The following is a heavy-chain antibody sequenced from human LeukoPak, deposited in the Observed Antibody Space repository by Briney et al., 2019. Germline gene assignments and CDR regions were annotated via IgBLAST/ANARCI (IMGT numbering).Heavy chain of an antibody. CDR3: AKVNFLEWLELSWFPTYYFDY. D-gene: IGHD3-3*01. CDR2: ISGSGGST. V-gene: IGHV3-23*01. Sequence: PGGSLRLSCAASGFTFSSYAMSWVRQAPEKGLEWVSAISGSGGSTYYADSVKGRFTISRDNSKNTLYLQMNSLRAEDTAVYYCAKVNFLEWLELSWFPTYYFDYWGQGTLVTVSS. CDR1: GFTFSSYA. J-gene: IGHJ4*02.